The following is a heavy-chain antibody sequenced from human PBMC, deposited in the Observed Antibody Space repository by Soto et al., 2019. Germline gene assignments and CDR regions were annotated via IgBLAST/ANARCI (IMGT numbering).Heavy chain of an antibody. CDR3: ARVAHYYDSSGYEHYYYYGIDV. D-gene: IGHD3-22*01. V-gene: IGHV1-18*04. CDR1: GYTFTSYG. J-gene: IGHJ6*02. CDR2: ISAYNGNT. Sequence: ASVKVSCKASGYTFTSYGISWVRQAPGQGLEWMGWISAYNGNTNYAQKLQGRVTMTTDTSTSTAYMELRSLRSDDTAVYYCARVAHYYDSSGYEHYYYYGIDVRGQGTTVTVSS.